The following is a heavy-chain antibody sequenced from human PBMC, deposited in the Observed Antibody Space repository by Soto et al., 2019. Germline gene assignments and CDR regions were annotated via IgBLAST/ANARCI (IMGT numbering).Heavy chain of an antibody. Sequence: SETLSLTCTVSGASISGFDWSWIRKSAGKGLEWIGRIYATGTTDYNPSLKSRVMMSVDTSKKQFSLKLRSVTAADTAVYYCVRDRQRTLRNSSDPRGQGISLTVSS. CDR2: IYATGTT. CDR3: VRDRQRTLRNSSDP. J-gene: IGHJ5*02. D-gene: IGHD1-7*01. V-gene: IGHV4-4*07. CDR1: GASISGFD.